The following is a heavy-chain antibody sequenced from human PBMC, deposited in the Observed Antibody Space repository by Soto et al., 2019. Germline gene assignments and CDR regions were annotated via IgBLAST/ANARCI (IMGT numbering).Heavy chain of an antibody. CDR2: IYHSGNT. V-gene: IGHV4-4*02. Sequence: QVQLQESGPRLVKPSGTLSRTCAVPGGSISSGRWWAWVRQTPGQGLEWLGEIYHSGNTAYNPSLKSRVSISVDRSKSQFSLNLTSVPAADTAVYYCSTRRTRLYGLDGWGQGTRVHVPS. CDR3: STRRTRLYGLDG. CDR1: GGSISSGRW. J-gene: IGHJ6*02.